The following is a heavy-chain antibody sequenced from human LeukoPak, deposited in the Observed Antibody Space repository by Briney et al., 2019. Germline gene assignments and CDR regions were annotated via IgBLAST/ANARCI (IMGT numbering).Heavy chain of an antibody. J-gene: IGHJ5*02. Sequence: SETLSLTCTVSGGSISSGSYYWSWIRQPAGKGLEWIGYLSYSGITNYNPSLKSRVTLSVDTSKKQFSLKLTSVTAADTAMYYCARAPRKAWFDPWGQGTLVTVSS. CDR2: LSYSGIT. V-gene: IGHV4-61*10. CDR1: GGSISSGSYY. D-gene: IGHD1-14*01. CDR3: ARAPRKAWFDP.